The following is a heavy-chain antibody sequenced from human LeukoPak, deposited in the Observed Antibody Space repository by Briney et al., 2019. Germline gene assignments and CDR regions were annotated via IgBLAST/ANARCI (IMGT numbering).Heavy chain of an antibody. CDR3: ARGHIVVVIASSGDFDY. CDR1: GFTFSNYW. V-gene: IGHV3-30-3*01. Sequence: GGSLRLSCAASGFTFSNYWMSWVRQAPGKGLEWVAVISYDGNNKYYADSVKGRFTISRDNSKNTLYLQMNSLRAEDTAVYYCARGHIVVVIASSGDFDYWGQGTLVTVSS. J-gene: IGHJ4*02. CDR2: ISYDGNNK. D-gene: IGHD2-21*01.